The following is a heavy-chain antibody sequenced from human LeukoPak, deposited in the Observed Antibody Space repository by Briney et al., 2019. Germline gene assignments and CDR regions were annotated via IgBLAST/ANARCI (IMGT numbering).Heavy chain of an antibody. CDR1: GFTFDDYG. J-gene: IGHJ4*02. CDR3: ARDLEGITEMATALDY. V-gene: IGHV3-20*04. Sequence: GGSLRLSCAASGFTFDDYGMSWVRQAPGKGLEWVSGINWNGGSTGYADSVKGRFTISGDNAKNSLYLQMNSLRAEDTALYYCARDLEGITEMATALDYWGQGTLVTVSS. D-gene: IGHD5-24*01. CDR2: INWNGGST.